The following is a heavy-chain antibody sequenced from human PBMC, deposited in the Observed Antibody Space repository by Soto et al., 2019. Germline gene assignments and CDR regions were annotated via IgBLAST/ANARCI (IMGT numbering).Heavy chain of an antibody. V-gene: IGHV2-70*12. J-gene: IGHJ4*02. CDR3: ARLRLETSGYHFDI. CDR2: IDWEDEK. D-gene: IGHD3-22*01. Sequence: SGPTLVNPTQTLTLTCSFSGFSLNTVSMCVSWIRQPPGKALEWLALIDWEDEKFYSTSLKTRLTISSDTSKNQVVLTMTNMNPADTGTYYCARLRLETSGYHFDIWGLGTLVTVSS. CDR1: GFSLNTVSMC.